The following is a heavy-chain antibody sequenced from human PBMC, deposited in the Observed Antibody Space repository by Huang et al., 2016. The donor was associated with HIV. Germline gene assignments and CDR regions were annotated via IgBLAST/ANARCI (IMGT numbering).Heavy chain of an antibody. D-gene: IGHD3-3*01. J-gene: IGHJ4*02. V-gene: IGHV3-23*01. Sequence: EVQLLESGGGLVQPGGSLRLSCAASIFTFSTSAMSWVRQAPGKGLEWGAGIGGSGSSTYYADSVKGRFTISRDNSRNTLYLQMKSLRVEDTAIYYCAKGSERSLTGPKYQYYFDYWGQGTLVTVSS. CDR1: IFTFSTSA. CDR3: AKGSERSLTGPKYQYYFDY. CDR2: IGGSGSST.